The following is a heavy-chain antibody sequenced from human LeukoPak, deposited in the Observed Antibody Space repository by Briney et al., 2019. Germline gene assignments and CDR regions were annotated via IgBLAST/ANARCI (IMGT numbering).Heavy chain of an antibody. J-gene: IGHJ6*03. CDR1: GFTFSSYE. CDR2: ISSSGSTI. V-gene: IGHV3-48*03. Sequence: GGSLRLSCAASGFTFSSYEMNWVRQAPGKGLEWVSYISSSGSTIYYADSVKGRFIISRDNSKNTLYLQMNSLRAEDTAVYYCAKDTVKVTTIRRVPHYMDVWGKGTTVTISS. CDR3: AKDTVKVTTIRRVPHYMDV. D-gene: IGHD5-12*01.